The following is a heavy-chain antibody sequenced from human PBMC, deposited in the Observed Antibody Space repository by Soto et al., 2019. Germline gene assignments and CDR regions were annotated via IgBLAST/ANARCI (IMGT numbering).Heavy chain of an antibody. D-gene: IGHD2-2*01. V-gene: IGHV1-69*01. J-gene: IGHJ4*02. CDR2: IIPIFGNA. Sequence: QLQLVQSGAEVKKPGSSVKVSCKASGGTFSSYAISWVRQAPGQGLAWIGGIIPIFGNADYAQKFQGRVTITADESTSTAYSELSSLRSEDTAVYYCARVQYQLLSIRSSFDYWCEGTLVTVST. CDR1: GGTFSSYA. CDR3: ARVQYQLLSIRSSFDY.